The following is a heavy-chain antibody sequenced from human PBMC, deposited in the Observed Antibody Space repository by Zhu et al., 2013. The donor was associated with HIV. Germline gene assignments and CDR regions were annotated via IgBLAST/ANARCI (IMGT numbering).Heavy chain of an antibody. V-gene: IGHV1-8*01. Sequence: QVQLVQSGAEVKKPGTSVKVSCKVSGYTFTDFDLTWVRQASGQGPEWMGWMNPNSGNTGYAQKFQGRVTMTRNTSITTDYMELSSLRSDDTAVYYCARAGEFDVFDIWGQGTMVTVSS. CDR1: GYTFTDFD. D-gene: IGHD3-10*01. CDR3: ARAGEFDVFDI. CDR2: MNPNSGNT. J-gene: IGHJ3*02.